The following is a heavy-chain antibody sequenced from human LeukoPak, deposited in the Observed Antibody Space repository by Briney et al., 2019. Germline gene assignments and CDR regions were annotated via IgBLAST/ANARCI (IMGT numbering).Heavy chain of an antibody. V-gene: IGHV1-69*13. CDR2: IIPIFGTA. Sequence: SVKVSCKASGGTFSSYAISWVRQAPGQGLEWTGGIIPIFGTANYAQKFQGRVTITANESTSTAYMELSSLRSEDTAVYYCARAIGRNYYDSSGYSPSYYYYGMDVWGQGTTVTVSS. J-gene: IGHJ6*02. CDR3: ARAIGRNYYDSSGYSPSYYYYGMDV. CDR1: GGTFSSYA. D-gene: IGHD3-22*01.